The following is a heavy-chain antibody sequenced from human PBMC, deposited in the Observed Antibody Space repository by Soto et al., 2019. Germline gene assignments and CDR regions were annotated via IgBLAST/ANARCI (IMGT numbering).Heavy chain of an antibody. J-gene: IGHJ6*03. CDR2: IVGSTK. Sequence: QVQLVESGGGLVKPGGSLRLSCAASGFILSDSYMSWIRQAPGKGLEWVSYIVGSTKYYADSVKGRFTISRDNAKNSLYLQMNSLRAEDTAVYYCARWRGYCSGSSCYLGYYYDMDVWGKGTTVTVSS. D-gene: IGHD2-2*01. V-gene: IGHV3-11*01. CDR3: ARWRGYCSGSSCYLGYYYDMDV. CDR1: GFILSDSY.